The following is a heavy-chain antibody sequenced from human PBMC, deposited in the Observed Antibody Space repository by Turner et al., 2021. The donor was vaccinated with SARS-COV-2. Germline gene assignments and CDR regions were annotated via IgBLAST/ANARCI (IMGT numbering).Heavy chain of an antibody. CDR3: AREPLPLRF. CDR2: ISGGNGRT. J-gene: IGHJ4*02. V-gene: IGHV1-3*03. CDR1: GFTFITYV. Sequence: SVQISCKTSGFTFITYVIHWVRQAPGQRPEWLGSISGGNGRTEYAEEFKGRVTMTRDTSANTAYMELSSLKSEDVALYYCAREPLPLRFWGQGTLVTVSS. D-gene: IGHD2-21*02.